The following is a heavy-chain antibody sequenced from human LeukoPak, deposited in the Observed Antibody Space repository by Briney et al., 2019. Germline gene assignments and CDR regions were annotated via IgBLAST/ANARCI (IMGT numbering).Heavy chain of an antibody. J-gene: IGHJ5*02. Sequence: ASVKVSCKASGYTFTSYGISWVRQAPGQGLEWMGWISAYNSNTNYAQKLQGRVTMTTDTSTSTAYMELRSLRSDDTAVYYCARDYYGSGSYYNLNWFDPWGQGTLVTVSS. D-gene: IGHD3-10*01. CDR3: ARDYYGSGSYYNLNWFDP. CDR2: ISAYNSNT. V-gene: IGHV1-18*01. CDR1: GYTFTSYG.